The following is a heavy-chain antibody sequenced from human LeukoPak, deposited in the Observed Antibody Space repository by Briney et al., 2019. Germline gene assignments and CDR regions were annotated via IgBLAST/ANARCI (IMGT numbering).Heavy chain of an antibody. Sequence: GGSLRLSCATSGFIFSHYWMSWVRQAPGKGLEWVANIKQDGSEKYYVDSVKGRFTVSRDNAKNSSYLQMNSLRAEDTAVYYCAREAVMPVAPVKIGTSDRPLYEYYGLDVWGQGTTVTVS. V-gene: IGHV3-7*01. CDR1: GFIFSHYW. D-gene: IGHD1/OR15-1a*01. CDR3: AREAVMPVAPVKIGTSDRPLYEYYGLDV. J-gene: IGHJ6*02. CDR2: IKQDGSEK.